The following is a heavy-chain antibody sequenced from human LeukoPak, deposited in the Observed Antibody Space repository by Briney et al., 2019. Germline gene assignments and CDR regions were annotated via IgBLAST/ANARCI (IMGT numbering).Heavy chain of an antibody. Sequence: GRSLRLSCAASGFTFSSYAMHWVRQAPGKGLEWVAVIPYDGSNKYYADSVKGRFTISRDNSKNTLYLQMNSLRAEDTAVYYCARAGRGVTLYTDYWGQGTLVTVSS. V-gene: IGHV3-30*04. J-gene: IGHJ4*02. CDR2: IPYDGSNK. CDR3: ARAGRGVTLYTDY. D-gene: IGHD3-10*01. CDR1: GFTFSSYA.